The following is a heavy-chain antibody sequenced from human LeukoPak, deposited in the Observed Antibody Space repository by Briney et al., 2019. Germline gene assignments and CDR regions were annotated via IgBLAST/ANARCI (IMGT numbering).Heavy chain of an antibody. CDR3: ANSLTAANYLDY. V-gene: IGHV3-23*01. Sequence: PGGSLRLSCAASGFTFSSYAMSWVRQAPGKGLEWVSAISGSGGSTYYADSVKGRFTISRDNSKNTLYLQMNSLRAEDTAVYYCANSLTAANYLDYWGQGTLVTVSS. J-gene: IGHJ4*02. CDR2: ISGSGGST. CDR1: GFTFSSYA.